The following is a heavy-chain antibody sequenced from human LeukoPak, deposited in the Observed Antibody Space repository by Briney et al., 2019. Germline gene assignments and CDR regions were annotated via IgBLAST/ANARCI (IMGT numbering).Heavy chain of an antibody. J-gene: IGHJ5*02. D-gene: IGHD3-9*01. CDR1: GGTFSSYA. CDR3: ASQKYYDILGEASWFDP. V-gene: IGHV1-69*04. CDR2: IIPILGIA. Sequence: ASVTVSCKASGGTFSSYAISWVRQAPGQGLEWMGRIIPILGIANYAQKFQGRVTITADKSTSTAYMELSSLRSEDTAVYYCASQKYYDILGEASWFDPWGQGTLVTVSS.